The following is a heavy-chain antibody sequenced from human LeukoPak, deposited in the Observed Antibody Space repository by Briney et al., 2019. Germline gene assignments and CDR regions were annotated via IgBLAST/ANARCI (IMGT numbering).Heavy chain of an antibody. Sequence: SETLSLTCTVSGGSVSSGSHYWSWIRQPAGKGLEWIGRISPSGTTHYNPSLGSRVTLSVDTSNNYFSLRLSSVSAADTAVYYCARDFYASGFYFWFDPWGQGILVTVSS. CDR3: ARDFYASGFYFWFDP. CDR2: ISPSGTT. CDR1: GGSVSSGSHY. J-gene: IGHJ5*02. V-gene: IGHV4-61*02. D-gene: IGHD2/OR15-2a*01.